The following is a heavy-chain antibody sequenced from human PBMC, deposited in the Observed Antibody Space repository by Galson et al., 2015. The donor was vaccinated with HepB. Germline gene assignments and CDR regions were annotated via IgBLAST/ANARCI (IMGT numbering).Heavy chain of an antibody. CDR1: GFTFSGYT. CDR2: ISYDGSNK. CDR3: ARNVRRSYSSSSNYYYSYGMDV. D-gene: IGHD6-6*01. J-gene: IGHJ6*02. V-gene: IGHV3-30-3*01. Sequence: SLRLSCAASGFTFSGYTMHWVRQAPGKGLGWVAVISYDGSNKYYADSVKGRFTISRDNSKNTLYLQMNSLRAEDPAVYYCARNVRRSYSSSSNYYYSYGMDVWGQGTTFTVSS.